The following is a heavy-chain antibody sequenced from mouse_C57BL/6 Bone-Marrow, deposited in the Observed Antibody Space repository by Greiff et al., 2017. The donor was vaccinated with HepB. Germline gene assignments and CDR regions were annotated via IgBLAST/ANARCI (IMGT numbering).Heavy chain of an antibody. CDR1: GYSITSDY. V-gene: IGHV3-8*01. CDR2: ISYSGST. CDR3: ARYWGDAMDY. J-gene: IGHJ4*01. Sequence: EVQLVESGPGLAKPSPSLSFTCSVTGYSITSDYWNWIRKFPGNKLEYMGYISYSGSTYYNPSLKSRISITRETSKNQYYLQLNSVTTEDTATYYCARYWGDAMDYWGQGTSVTVSS.